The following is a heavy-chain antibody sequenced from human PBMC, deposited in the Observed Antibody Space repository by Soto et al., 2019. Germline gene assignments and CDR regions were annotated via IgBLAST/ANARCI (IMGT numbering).Heavy chain of an antibody. Sequence: GGFLRLSCAASGFTFISYAMSWVRQAPGKGLEWVSAISGSGGSTYYADSVKGRFTISRDNSKNTLYLQMNSLRAEGTAVYYCAKEVNQLPHFQHWGQGTLVTVSS. J-gene: IGHJ1*01. D-gene: IGHD2-2*01. CDR3: AKEVNQLPHFQH. CDR2: ISGSGGST. V-gene: IGHV3-23*01. CDR1: GFTFISYA.